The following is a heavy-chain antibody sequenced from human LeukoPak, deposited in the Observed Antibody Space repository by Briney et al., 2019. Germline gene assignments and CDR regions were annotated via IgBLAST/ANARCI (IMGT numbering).Heavy chain of an antibody. D-gene: IGHD5-18*01. CDR2: ISYDGSEK. J-gene: IGHJ4*02. CDR3: AKDGQSGYSYGYMDY. Sequence: PGGSLRLSCAASGFTFSSYGIHWVRQAPGKGLEWVAVISYDGSEKYYADSVKGRFTISRDNSKNTLNLQMNSRSAEDTAMYYCAKDGQSGYSYGYMDYWGQGILVTVSS. V-gene: IGHV3-30*18. CDR1: GFTFSSYG.